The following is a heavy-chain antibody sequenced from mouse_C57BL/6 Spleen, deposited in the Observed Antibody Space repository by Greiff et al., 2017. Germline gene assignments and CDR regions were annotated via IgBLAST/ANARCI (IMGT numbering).Heavy chain of an antibody. D-gene: IGHD3-2*02. CDR3: ARLGGDSSGDYFDY. CDR2: IDPSDSDT. V-gene: IGHV1-52*01. J-gene: IGHJ2*01. Sequence: QVQLKQSGAELVRPGSSVKLSCKASGYTFSSYWMHWVKQRPIQGLEWIGNIDPSDSDTHYNQKFKDKATLTVDKSSSTAYMQLSSLTSDDSAVYYCARLGGDSSGDYFDYWGQGTTLTVSS. CDR1: GYTFSSYW.